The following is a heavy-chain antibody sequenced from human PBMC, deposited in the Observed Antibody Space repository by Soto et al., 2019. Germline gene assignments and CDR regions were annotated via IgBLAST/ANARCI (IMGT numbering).Heavy chain of an antibody. Sequence: PGGSLRLSCAASGFTFSSHGMHWVRQAPGKGLEWVAVISYDGSNKDYADSVKGRFTISRDNSKNTLYLQMNSLRAEDTAVYYCAKTNLRLLNYYYGMDVWGQGTTVTVSS. CDR2: ISYDGSNK. J-gene: IGHJ6*02. CDR3: AKTNLRLLNYYYGMDV. CDR1: GFTFSSHG. D-gene: IGHD2-15*01. V-gene: IGHV3-30*18.